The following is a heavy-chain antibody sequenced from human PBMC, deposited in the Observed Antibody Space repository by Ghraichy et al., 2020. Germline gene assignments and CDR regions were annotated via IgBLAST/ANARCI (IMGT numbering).Heavy chain of an antibody. D-gene: IGHD6-19*01. CDR2: ISSESSYI. CDR3: VREPGSGHSWFRTWYFDP. Sequence: GGSLRLSCAASGFTFSIYSMNWVRQAPGKGLQWVSSISSESSYIHYADSVKGRFTISRDNAKNSLYLQMNSLGAEDAALYYCVREPGSGHSWFRTWYFDPWGRGTLVTVSS. J-gene: IGHJ2*01. CDR1: GFTFSIYS. V-gene: IGHV3-21*01.